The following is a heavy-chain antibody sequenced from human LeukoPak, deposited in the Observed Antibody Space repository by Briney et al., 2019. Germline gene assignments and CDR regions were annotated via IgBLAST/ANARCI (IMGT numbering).Heavy chain of an antibody. D-gene: IGHD1-26*01. V-gene: IGHV3-7*01. CDR1: GFTFSSYW. J-gene: IGHJ4*02. Sequence: GGSLRLSCAASGFTFSSYWMSWVRQAPGKGLEWVANIKQDGSEKYYVDSVKGRFTISRDNAKNSLYLQMNSLRAEDTAVYYCARDRPYSGSYYNYFDYWGQGTLVTVSS. CDR3: ARDRPYSGSYYNYFDY. CDR2: IKQDGSEK.